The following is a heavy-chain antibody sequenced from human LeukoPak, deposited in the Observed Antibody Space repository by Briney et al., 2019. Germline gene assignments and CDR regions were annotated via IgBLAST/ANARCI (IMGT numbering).Heavy chain of an antibody. CDR2: IIPIFGTA. V-gene: IGHV1-69*05. CDR1: GGTFSSYA. D-gene: IGHD4-17*01. CDR3: ASSLDYGDPSDY. Sequence: SVKVSCKASGGTFSSYAISWVRQAPGQGLEWMGGIIPIFGTANYAQKFQGRVAITTDESTSTAYMELSSLRSEDTAVYYCASSLDYGDPSDYWGQGTLVTVFS. J-gene: IGHJ4*02.